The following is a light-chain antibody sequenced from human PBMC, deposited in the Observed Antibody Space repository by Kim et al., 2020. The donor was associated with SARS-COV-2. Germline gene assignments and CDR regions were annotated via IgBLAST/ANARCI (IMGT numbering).Light chain of an antibody. Sequence: LSPGDRATLTCRASQSFANAYLAWYQLQPGQAPRLIIYGTSNRATGIPDRFTGSASGSGFILTINRLEPEDFAVYYCQQYSTSVTFGGGTKVDIK. CDR1: QSFANAY. CDR2: GTS. J-gene: IGKJ4*01. CDR3: QQYSTSVT. V-gene: IGKV3-20*01.